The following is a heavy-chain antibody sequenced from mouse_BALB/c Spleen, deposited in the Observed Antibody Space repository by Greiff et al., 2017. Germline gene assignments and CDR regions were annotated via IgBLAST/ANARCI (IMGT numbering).Heavy chain of an antibody. CDR3: ARAPFTTVVAPYAMDY. D-gene: IGHD1-1*01. CDR1: GFSLTSYG. J-gene: IGHJ4*01. Sequence: QVQLQQSGPGLVAPSQSLSITCTVSGFSLTSYGVHWVRQPPGKGLEWLGVIWAGGSTNYNSALMSRLSISKDNSKSQVFLKMNSLQTDDTAMYYCARAPFTTVVAPYAMDYWGQGTSVTVSS. V-gene: IGHV2-9*02. CDR2: IWAGGST.